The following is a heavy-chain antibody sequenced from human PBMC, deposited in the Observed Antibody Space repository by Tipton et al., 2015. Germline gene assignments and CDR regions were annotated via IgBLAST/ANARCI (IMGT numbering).Heavy chain of an antibody. CDR1: AYSISSDYY. CDR2: ISHSGNT. J-gene: IGHJ4*02. CDR3: ASLLLYGDYVHGLGY. V-gene: IGHV4-38-2*01. D-gene: IGHD4-17*01. Sequence: TLSLTCAVSAYSISSDYYWGWIRQPPGKGLEWIGSISHSGNTYYNPPLKSRLAMSVDTSNNHFSLRLTSLTASDTAVYYCASLLLYGDYVHGLGYWGRGPLVTVSS.